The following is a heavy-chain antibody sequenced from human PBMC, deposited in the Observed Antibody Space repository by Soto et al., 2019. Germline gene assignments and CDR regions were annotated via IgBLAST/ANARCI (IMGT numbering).Heavy chain of an antibody. CDR1: GYTFTYSG. CDR3: SREGQAPYYYYGMDV. CDR2: ISGYTGNT. J-gene: IGHJ6*02. V-gene: IGHV1-18*01. Sequence: QVQVVQSGDEVQKPGASVKVSCKASGYTFTYSGFSWVRKDPGQVLEWMGWISGYTGNTKYAEKFQGIVTMNTDTATSTAHMELRSLRSDDTAVYYCSREGQAPYYYYGMDVWGQGTAFTVSS.